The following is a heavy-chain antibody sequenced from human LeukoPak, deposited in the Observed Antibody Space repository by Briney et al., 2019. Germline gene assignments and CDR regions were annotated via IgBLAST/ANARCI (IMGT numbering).Heavy chain of an antibody. CDR3: AREVLSADGSDY. Sequence: ASVKVSCKASGYTFTGYYMHWVRQAPGQGLEWMGWINPNSGGTNYAQKFRGRVTMTRDTSISTAYMELSRLRSDDTAVYYCAREVLSADGSDYWGQGTLVTVSS. CDR1: GYTFTGYY. D-gene: IGHD6-25*01. CDR2: INPNSGGT. V-gene: IGHV1-2*02. J-gene: IGHJ4*02.